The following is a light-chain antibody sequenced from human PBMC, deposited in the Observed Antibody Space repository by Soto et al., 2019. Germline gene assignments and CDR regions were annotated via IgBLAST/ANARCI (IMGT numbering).Light chain of an antibody. J-gene: IGKJ1*01. V-gene: IGKV1-5*03. CDR2: KTS. Sequence: DIQMTQSPSTLSASVGDRVTITCRASQSISSWLAWYQQKPGKAPKLLIYKTSSLESGVPSRFSGSGSGTEFTLTISSLQPDDFAIYDCQQYNSYWTVGQGTKVEIK. CDR1: QSISSW. CDR3: QQYNSYWT.